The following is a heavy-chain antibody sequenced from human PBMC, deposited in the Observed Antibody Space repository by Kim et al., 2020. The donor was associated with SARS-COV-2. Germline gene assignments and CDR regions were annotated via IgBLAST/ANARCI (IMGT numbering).Heavy chain of an antibody. CDR2: ISYDGSNK. CDR1: GFTFSSYG. CDR3: AKDRGGQKWELHKGDAFDI. Sequence: GGSLRLSCAASGFTFSSYGMHWVRQAPGKGLEWVAVISYDGSNKYYADSVKGRFTISRDNSKNTLYLQMNSLRAEDTAVYYCAKDRGGQKWELHKGDAFDIWGQGTMVTVSS. V-gene: IGHV3-30*18. D-gene: IGHD1-26*01. J-gene: IGHJ3*02.